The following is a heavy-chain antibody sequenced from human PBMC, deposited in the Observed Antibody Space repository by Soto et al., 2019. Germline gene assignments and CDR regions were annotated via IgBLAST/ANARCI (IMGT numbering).Heavy chain of an antibody. V-gene: IGHV3-7*01. CDR1: GFTFSSYW. D-gene: IGHD5-18*01. J-gene: IGHJ6*02. CDR2: IKQDGSEK. Sequence: EGSLRLSCAASGFTFSSYWMSWVRQAPGKGLEWVANIKQDGSEKYYVDSVKGRFTISRDNAKNSLYLQMNSLRAEDTAVYYCARVDPKVDTAMVAYYYYGMDVWGQGTTVTVSS. CDR3: ARVDPKVDTAMVAYYYYGMDV.